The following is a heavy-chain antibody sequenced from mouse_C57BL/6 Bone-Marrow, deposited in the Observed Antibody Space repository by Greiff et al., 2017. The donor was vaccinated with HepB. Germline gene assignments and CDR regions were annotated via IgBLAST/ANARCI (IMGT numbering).Heavy chain of an antibody. CDR1: GYAFTNYL. J-gene: IGHJ2*01. Sequence: VQLQQSGAELVRPGTSVKVSCKASGYAFTNYLIEWVKQRPGQGLEWIGVINPGSGGTNYNEKFKGKATLTADKSSSTAYMQLSSLTSEDSAVYFCAGVPRYYGRSFYFDYWGQGTTLTVSS. V-gene: IGHV1-54*01. CDR3: AGVPRYYGRSFYFDY. CDR2: INPGSGGT. D-gene: IGHD1-1*01.